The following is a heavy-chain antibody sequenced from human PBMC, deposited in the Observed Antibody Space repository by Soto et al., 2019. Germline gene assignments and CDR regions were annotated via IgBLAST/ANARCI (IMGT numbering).Heavy chain of an antibody. V-gene: IGHV4-30-2*01. CDR1: GGSISSGGYS. J-gene: IGHJ5*02. CDR3: XXXXXP. CDR2: IYHSGST. Sequence: QLQLQESGSGLVKPSQTLSLTCAVSGGSISSGGYSWSWIRQPPGKGLEWIGYIYHSGSTYYNPSLKSRVTISVDRSKNQFSLXXXXXXXXXXXXXXXXXXXXPWGQGTLVTVSS.